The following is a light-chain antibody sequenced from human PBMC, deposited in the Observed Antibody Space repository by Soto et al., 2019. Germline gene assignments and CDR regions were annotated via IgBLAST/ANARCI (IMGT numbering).Light chain of an antibody. CDR2: DVS. V-gene: IGLV2-14*03. Sequence: QSVLTQTASVSGSPGQSITIACSETSSDVGGYNHVSWYQVHPGKAPRLVIYDVSIRPPAVSDRFSGSTSGNMASLSISGLQAEDEADYYCSSYTATRTVVFGGGTKLTVL. CDR3: SSYTATRTVV. J-gene: IGLJ3*02. CDR1: SSDVGGYNH.